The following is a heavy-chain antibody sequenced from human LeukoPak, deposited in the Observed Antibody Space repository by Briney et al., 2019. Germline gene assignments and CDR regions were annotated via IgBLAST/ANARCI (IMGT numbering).Heavy chain of an antibody. V-gene: IGHV4-39*02. CDR2: IYYSGST. Sequence: PSETLSLTCTVSGGSISSSSYYWGWLRQPPGKGREWIGSIYYSGSTYYNPSLNSRDTISVDTSKNHCPLKLSSVTAADTAVYYCATMDFYFDYWGQGTLVTVSS. CDR3: ATMDFYFDY. D-gene: IGHD3/OR15-3a*01. CDR1: GGSISSSSYY. J-gene: IGHJ4*02.